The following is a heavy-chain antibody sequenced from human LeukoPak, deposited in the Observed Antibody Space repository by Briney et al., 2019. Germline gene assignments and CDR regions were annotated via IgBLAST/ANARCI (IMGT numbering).Heavy chain of an antibody. CDR2: TYYRSKWYN. CDR3: ARAPTHCFSTRCYMQALDT. Sequence: SQTLSLTCAISGDSVSSNSATWNWIRQSPSRGLEWLGRTYYRSKWYNNYAVSVKIRITINPDTSKNQFSLPLNSVTPEDTAVYYWARAPTHCFSTRCYMQALDTWGQGTMVIVSS. CDR1: GDSVSSNSAT. J-gene: IGHJ3*02. V-gene: IGHV6-1*01. D-gene: IGHD2-2*02.